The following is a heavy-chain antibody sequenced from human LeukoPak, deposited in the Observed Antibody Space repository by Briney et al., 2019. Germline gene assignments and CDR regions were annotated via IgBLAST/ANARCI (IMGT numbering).Heavy chain of an antibody. Sequence: SETLSLTCSVSGGSISSRDFYWGGIRQPSGKGLESIGSTFYSGSTNYNPSLKSRVTISVDTSKNQFSLKVTSVTAADTAVYYCVRHHLSYSSGWYGWGQGTLVTVSS. V-gene: IGHV4-39*01. CDR2: TFYSGST. J-gene: IGHJ4*02. CDR1: GGSISSRDFY. CDR3: VRHHLSYSSGWYG. D-gene: IGHD6-19*01.